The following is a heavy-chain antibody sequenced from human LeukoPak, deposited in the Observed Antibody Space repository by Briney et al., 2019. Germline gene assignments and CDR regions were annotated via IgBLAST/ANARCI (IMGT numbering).Heavy chain of an antibody. J-gene: IGHJ5*02. CDR2: MNPNSGNT. CDR1: GYTFTSYD. Sequence: GASVKVSCKASGYTFTSYDINWVRQATGQGLEWMGWMNPNSGNTGYAQKFQGRVTTTRNTSISTAYMELSSLRSEDTAVYYCARVLMTTVTTYWFDPWGQGTLVTVSS. CDR3: ARVLMTTVTTYWFDP. D-gene: IGHD4-11*01. V-gene: IGHV1-8*03.